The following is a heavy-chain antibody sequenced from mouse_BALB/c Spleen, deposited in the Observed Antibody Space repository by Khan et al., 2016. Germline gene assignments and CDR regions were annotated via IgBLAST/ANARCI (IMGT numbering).Heavy chain of an antibody. J-gene: IGHJ3*01. CDR2: IHPGCGGT. Sequence: QVQLKQSGADLVRPGASVKMSGKAMGYTYTDYEMHWVKETPVHGLEWIGGIHPGCGGTAYNGTFKGKATLTDDKSSSTAYMWLSSLTSEDTADYYCTKRYEARFAYWGQGTLVTVSA. CDR3: TKRYEARFAY. D-gene: IGHD2-14*01. CDR1: GYTYTDYE. V-gene: IGHV1-15*01.